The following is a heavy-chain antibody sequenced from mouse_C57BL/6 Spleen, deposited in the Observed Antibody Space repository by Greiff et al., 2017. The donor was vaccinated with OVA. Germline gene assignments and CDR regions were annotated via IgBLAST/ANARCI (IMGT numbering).Heavy chain of an antibody. CDR2: IRSKSNNYAT. J-gene: IGHJ1*03. CDR3: VRQGDSWYFDV. Sequence: EVQGVESGGGLVQPKGSLKLSCAASGFSFNTYAMNWVRQAPGKGLEWVARIRSKSNNYATYYADSVKDRFTISRDDSERMLYLQMNNVKTEDTAMYYCVRQGDSWYFDVWGTGTTVTVSS. CDR1: GFSFNTYA. V-gene: IGHV10-1*01.